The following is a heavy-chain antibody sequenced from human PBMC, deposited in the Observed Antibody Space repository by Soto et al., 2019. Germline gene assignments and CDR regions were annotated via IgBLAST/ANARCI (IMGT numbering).Heavy chain of an antibody. V-gene: IGHV4-59*01. CDR2: IYYSGST. CDR3: ATVKRLLDAFDI. CDR1: GGSISSYY. D-gene: IGHD6-25*01. Sequence: QVQLQESGPGLVKPSETLSLTCTVSGGSISSYYWSWIRQPPGKGLEWIGYIYYSGSTNYNPSLKSRVTISVDTSKNQFSLKLSSVTAADTAVYYCATVKRLLDAFDIWGQGTMVTVSS. J-gene: IGHJ3*02.